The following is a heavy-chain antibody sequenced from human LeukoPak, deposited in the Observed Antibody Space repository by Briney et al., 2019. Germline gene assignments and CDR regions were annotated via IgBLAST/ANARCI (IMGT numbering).Heavy chain of an antibody. D-gene: IGHD2-15*01. J-gene: IGHJ4*02. Sequence: GASVKVSCKASGYTFTDYYMHWVRQAPGQGLEWMGWLNPKNGATNFAQKFQGRVTMTRDTSITTAYMELSRLRSDDTAVYYCARDLGFCSGGSCGSMTTVTSYDYWGQGTLVTVSS. CDR3: ARDLGFCSGGSCGSMTTVTSYDY. CDR1: GYTFTDYY. V-gene: IGHV1-2*02. CDR2: LNPKNGAT.